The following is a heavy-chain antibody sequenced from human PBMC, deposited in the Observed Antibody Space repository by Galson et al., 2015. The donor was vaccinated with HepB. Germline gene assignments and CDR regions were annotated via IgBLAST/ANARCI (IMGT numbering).Heavy chain of an antibody. J-gene: IGHJ3*02. Sequence: SVKVSCKASGYTFTSYYMHWVRQAPGQGLEWMGIINPSGGSTSYAQKFQGRVTMTRDTSTGTVYMELSSLRSEDTAVYYCARAIVVVPAAMHGGHHFDAFDIWGQGTMVTVSS. V-gene: IGHV1-46*03. D-gene: IGHD2-2*01. CDR1: GYTFTSYY. CDR3: ARAIVVVPAAMHGGHHFDAFDI. CDR2: INPSGGST.